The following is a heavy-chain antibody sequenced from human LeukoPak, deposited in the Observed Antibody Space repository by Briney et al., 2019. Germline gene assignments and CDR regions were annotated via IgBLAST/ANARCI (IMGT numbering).Heavy chain of an antibody. CDR2: IKEDGSDK. CDR1: GFIFTTYW. V-gene: IGHV3-7*01. CDR3: ARESWGPDY. Sequence: GGSLRLSCAASGFIFTTYWMSWVRQAPGKGLEWVANIKEDGSDKHYVDSVKGRFTISRDNAKNSLYLQMNSLRAEDTAVYYCARESWGPDYWGQGTLVTVSS. D-gene: IGHD7-27*01. J-gene: IGHJ4*02.